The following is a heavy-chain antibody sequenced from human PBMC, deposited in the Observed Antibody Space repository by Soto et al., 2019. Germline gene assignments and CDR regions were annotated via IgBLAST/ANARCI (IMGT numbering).Heavy chain of an antibody. CDR2: IYPGDSDT. CDR1: GRRFSSSW. Sequence: EVQLVQSGAEVKKSGESLRLSCQGSGRRFSSSWIAWVRQDHGKGLEWMGIIYPGDSDTSYSPSFQGEVTISVDMSIKTPYLQGSTLKSSDSASYYCVRHTPTLDQWGQGTRVTVSS. D-gene: IGHD2-15*01. V-gene: IGHV5-51*01. CDR3: VRHTPTLDQ. J-gene: IGHJ1*01.